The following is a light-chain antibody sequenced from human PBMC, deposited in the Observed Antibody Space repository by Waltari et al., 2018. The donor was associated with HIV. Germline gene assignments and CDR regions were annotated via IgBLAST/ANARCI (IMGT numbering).Light chain of an antibody. V-gene: IGLV1-36*01. CDR2: FGN. CDR3: STWDFSLNSVV. J-gene: IGLJ2*01. CDR1: SNNIGNYA. Sequence: QSALTQEASVSGTVGQKVTLSCTGNSNNIGNYAVGWYQQISHGAPNTVGFGNALPSGLPDRFSGSKSGTIASLTIAGLQPEDEAVYYCSTWDFSLNSVVFGGGTKLTV.